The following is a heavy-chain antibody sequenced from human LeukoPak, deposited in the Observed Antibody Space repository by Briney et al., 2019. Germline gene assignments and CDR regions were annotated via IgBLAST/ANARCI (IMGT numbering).Heavy chain of an antibody. Sequence: SETLSLTCTVSGYSISSGYYWGWIRQPPGKGLEWIGSIYHSGSTYYNPSLKSRVSISVDTSKNQFSLKLSSVTAADTAVYYCARDLNFGVVTGYFDYWGQGTLVTVSS. CDR3: ARDLNFGVVTGYFDY. CDR1: GYSISSGYY. J-gene: IGHJ4*02. D-gene: IGHD3-3*01. CDR2: IYHSGST. V-gene: IGHV4-38-2*02.